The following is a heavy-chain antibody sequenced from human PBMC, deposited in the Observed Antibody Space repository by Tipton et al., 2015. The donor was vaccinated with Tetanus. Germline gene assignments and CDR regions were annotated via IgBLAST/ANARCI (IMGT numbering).Heavy chain of an antibody. V-gene: IGHV4-61*01. D-gene: IGHD3-3*01. CDR2: IYSSGST. CDR1: YGSVRSGSYY. Sequence: TLSLTCTVSYGSVRSGSYYWSWLRQPPGKGLEWNGYIYSSGSTNYNPSLKSRVTVSADPSQNQFSLNVDSVTAADTAVYYCARIHDFLSGHFDFWGQGILVTVSS. CDR3: ARIHDFLSGHFDF. J-gene: IGHJ4*02.